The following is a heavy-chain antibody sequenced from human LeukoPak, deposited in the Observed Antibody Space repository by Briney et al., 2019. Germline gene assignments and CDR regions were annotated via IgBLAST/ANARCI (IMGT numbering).Heavy chain of an antibody. CDR1: GGSFSGYY. D-gene: IGHD6-13*01. CDR3: AGHVSAAAGGR. Sequence: SETLSLTCAVYGGSFSGYYWSWIRQPPGKGLEWIGEIHHSGSTKYNPSLKSRVTISLDTSKNQFSLKLNSMTAADTAVYYCAGHVSAAAGGRWGQGTLVTVSS. CDR2: IHHSGST. J-gene: IGHJ4*02. V-gene: IGHV4-34*01.